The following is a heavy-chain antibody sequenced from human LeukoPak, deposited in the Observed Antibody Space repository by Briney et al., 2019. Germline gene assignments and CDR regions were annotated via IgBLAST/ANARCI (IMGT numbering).Heavy chain of an antibody. V-gene: IGHV3-11*06. CDR2: ISSSSSYI. Sequence: GGSLRLSCAASGFTFSDYYMSWIRQAPGKGLEWVSSISSSSSYIYYADSVKGRFTISRDNAKNSLYLQMNSLRAEDTAVYYCARGSGYYYYYGMDVWGQGTTVTVSS. J-gene: IGHJ6*02. CDR1: GFTFSDYY. CDR3: ARGSGYYYYYGMDV.